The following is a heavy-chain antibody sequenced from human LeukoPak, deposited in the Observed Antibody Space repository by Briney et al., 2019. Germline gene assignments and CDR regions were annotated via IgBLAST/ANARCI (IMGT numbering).Heavy chain of an antibody. CDR2: IIPIFGTA. J-gene: IGHJ5*02. Sequence: GASVKVSCKASGGTFSSYAISWVRQAPGQGLEWMGGIIPIFGTANYAQKFQGRVTITADESTSTAYMELSGLRSEDTAVYYCARARRQSIAARVGFNWFDPWGQGTLVTVSS. V-gene: IGHV1-69*13. CDR3: ARARRQSIAARVGFNWFDP. CDR1: GGTFSSYA. D-gene: IGHD6-6*01.